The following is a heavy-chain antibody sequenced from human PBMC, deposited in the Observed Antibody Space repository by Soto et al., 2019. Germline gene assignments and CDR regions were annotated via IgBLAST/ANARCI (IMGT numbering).Heavy chain of an antibody. J-gene: IGHJ4*02. Sequence: EVQLVESGGGLVQPGRSLRLSCAASGFTFDDYAMHWVLQAPGKGLEWVSGISWNSGSIGYADSVKGRFTISRDNAKNSLYLQMHSLRAEDTALYYCAKDSYYDSSGYSFDYWGQGTLVTVSS. CDR1: GFTFDDYA. D-gene: IGHD3-22*01. CDR2: ISWNSGSI. CDR3: AKDSYYDSSGYSFDY. V-gene: IGHV3-9*01.